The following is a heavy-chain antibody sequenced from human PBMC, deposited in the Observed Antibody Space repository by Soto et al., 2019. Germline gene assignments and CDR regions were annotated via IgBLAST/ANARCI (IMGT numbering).Heavy chain of an antibody. V-gene: IGHV3-48*02. CDR2: ISSIQSVI. D-gene: IGHD5-12*01. J-gene: IGHJ4*02. CDR3: TRDGNRAYEIDY. CDR1: GFTFSHYP. Sequence: GGSLRLSCAASGFTFSHYPMNWVRQAPGEGLEWVAYISSIQSVIYYADSVKGRFTISRDNAKDSLYLQMNSLRDEDTAVYFCTRDGNRAYEIDYWGLGTLVTVSS.